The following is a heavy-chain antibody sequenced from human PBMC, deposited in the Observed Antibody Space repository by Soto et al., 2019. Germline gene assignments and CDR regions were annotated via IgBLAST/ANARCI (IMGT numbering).Heavy chain of an antibody. CDR3: ARERGVYWFDS. CDR2: ITSSSGTI. J-gene: IGHJ5*01. D-gene: IGHD3-10*01. Sequence: EVQLVESGGGLVQPGGSLRLSCAASGFTFSPYTMTWLRQSPGKGLEWVSSITSSSGTIYYADSVKGRFTISRDNANYSLYLQRNSLRAEDTAVYYCARERGVYWFDSWGQGTLVTVSS. CDR1: GFTFSPYT. V-gene: IGHV3-48*01.